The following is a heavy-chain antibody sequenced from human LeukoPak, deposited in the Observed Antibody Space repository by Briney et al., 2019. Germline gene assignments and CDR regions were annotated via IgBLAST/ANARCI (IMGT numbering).Heavy chain of an antibody. J-gene: IGHJ3*02. Sequence: ASVKVSCKASGGTFSSYAISWVRQAPGQGLEWMGRIIPILGIANYAQKFQGRVTITADKSTSTAYMELSSLRSDDTAVYFCARDSWDESIGYNSFDIWGQGTVVTVSS. CDR1: GGTFSSYA. CDR3: ARDSWDESIGYNSFDI. V-gene: IGHV1-69*04. CDR2: IIPILGIA. D-gene: IGHD3-22*01.